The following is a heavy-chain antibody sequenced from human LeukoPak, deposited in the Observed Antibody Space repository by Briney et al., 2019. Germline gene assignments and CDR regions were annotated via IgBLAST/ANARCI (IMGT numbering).Heavy chain of an antibody. CDR1: GYTLTELS. V-gene: IGHV1-24*01. Sequence: ASVKVSCKVSGYTLTELSMHWVRQAPGKGLEWMGGFDPEDGETIYAQKFLGRVTMTEDTSTDTAYMELSSLRSEDTAVYYCATSGPSPTAGTRYFQHWGQGTLVTVSS. D-gene: IGHD6-13*01. J-gene: IGHJ1*01. CDR3: ATSGPSPTAGTRYFQH. CDR2: FDPEDGET.